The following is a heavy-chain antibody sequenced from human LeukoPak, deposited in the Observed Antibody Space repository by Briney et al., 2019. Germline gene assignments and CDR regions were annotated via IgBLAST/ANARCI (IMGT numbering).Heavy chain of an antibody. Sequence: GGSLRLSCAASGFIFDDYAMHWVRQAPGKGLEWVSGISWNSGSIDYADSVKGRFTISRDNAKNSLYLQMNSLSAEDMAVYYCAKGDQGYCSSTSCYMDNWGQGTLVTVCS. CDR3: AKGDQGYCSSTSCYMDN. CDR1: GFIFDDYA. D-gene: IGHD2-2*02. V-gene: IGHV3-9*03. J-gene: IGHJ4*02. CDR2: ISWNSGSI.